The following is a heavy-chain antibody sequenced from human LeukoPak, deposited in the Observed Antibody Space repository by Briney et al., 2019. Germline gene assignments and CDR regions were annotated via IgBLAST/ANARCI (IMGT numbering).Heavy chain of an antibody. D-gene: IGHD3-9*01. J-gene: IGHJ3*02. CDR1: GGSFSGYY. V-gene: IGHV4-34*01. CDR3: ATGGDILTGYYSDAFDI. Sequence: PSETLSLTCAVYGGSFSGYYWSWILQPPGKGLKWIGEINHSGSTNYNPSLKSRVTISVDTSKNQFSLKLSSVTAADTAVYYCATGGDILTGYYSDAFDIWGQGTMVTVSS. CDR2: INHSGST.